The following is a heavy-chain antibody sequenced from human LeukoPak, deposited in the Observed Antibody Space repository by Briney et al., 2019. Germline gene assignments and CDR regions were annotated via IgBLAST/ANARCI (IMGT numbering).Heavy chain of an antibody. J-gene: IGHJ6*04. Sequence: SVKVSCKASGGTFSSYAISWVRQAPGQGLEWMGGIIPIFGTANYAQKFQGRVTITADKSTSTAYMELSSLRSEDTAVYYCARYGSGGSQEGMDVWGKGTTVTVSS. D-gene: IGHD3-10*01. CDR1: GGTFSSYA. CDR2: IIPIFGTA. CDR3: ARYGSGGSQEGMDV. V-gene: IGHV1-69*06.